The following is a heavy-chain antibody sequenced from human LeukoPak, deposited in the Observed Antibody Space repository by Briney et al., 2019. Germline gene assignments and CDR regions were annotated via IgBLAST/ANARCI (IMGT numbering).Heavy chain of an antibody. D-gene: IGHD6-6*01. CDR1: GGSISSSDYY. Sequence: PSETLSLTCTVSGGSISSSDYYWGWIRQPLGKGGEWIGSISYTGSTYYNLSLKSRVTISVDTSKNQFSLKLNSVTAADTAVYYCARRTGGHSSSWSYFDYWGQGTLVTVSS. V-gene: IGHV4-39*01. J-gene: IGHJ4*02. CDR3: ARRTGGHSSSWSYFDY. CDR2: ISYTGST.